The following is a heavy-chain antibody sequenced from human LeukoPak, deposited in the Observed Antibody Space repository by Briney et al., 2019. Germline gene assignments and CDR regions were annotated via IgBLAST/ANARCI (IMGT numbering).Heavy chain of an antibody. CDR2: INPNSGGT. V-gene: IGHV1-2*02. CDR3: AREDHLVGYSYGYALNFDY. Sequence: GASVKVSCKASGYTFTGYYMHWVRQAPGQGLEWMGWINPNSGGTNYAQKFQGRVTITADKSTSTAYMELSSLRSEDTAVYYCAREDHLVGYSYGYALNFDYWGQGTLVTVSS. J-gene: IGHJ4*02. D-gene: IGHD5-18*01. CDR1: GYTFTGYY.